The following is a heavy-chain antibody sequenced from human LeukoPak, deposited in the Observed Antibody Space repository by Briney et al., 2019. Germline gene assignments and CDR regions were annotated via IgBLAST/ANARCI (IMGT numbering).Heavy chain of an antibody. J-gene: IGHJ4*02. CDR1: GFSVSNNY. Sequence: GGSLRLSCAVSGFSVSNNYMSWVRQAPGKGLEWVSIIYTAGSTYYADSVKGRFTISRDNSKNTLYLQMSSLRAEDSAAYYCARSPDSWSSYYPFDYWGQGTLVTVSS. V-gene: IGHV3-53*01. D-gene: IGHD3-3*01. CDR3: ARSPDSWSSYYPFDY. CDR2: IYTAGST.